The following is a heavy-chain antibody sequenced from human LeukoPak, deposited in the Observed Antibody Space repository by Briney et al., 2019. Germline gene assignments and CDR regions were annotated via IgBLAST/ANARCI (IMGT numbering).Heavy chain of an antibody. V-gene: IGHV3-23*01. CDR3: AKAVRWGYSYGSGLEP. Sequence: GGSLRLSCAASGFTFSSYAMSWVRQAPGKGLEWVSAISGSGGSTYYADSVKGRFTISRDNSKNTLYLQMNSLRAEDTAVYYCAKAVRWGYSYGSGLEPWGQGTLVTVS. D-gene: IGHD5-18*01. CDR2: ISGSGGST. CDR1: GFTFSSYA. J-gene: IGHJ5*02.